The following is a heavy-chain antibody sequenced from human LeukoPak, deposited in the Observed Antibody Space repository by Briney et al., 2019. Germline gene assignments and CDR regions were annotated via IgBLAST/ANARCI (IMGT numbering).Heavy chain of an antibody. V-gene: IGHV1-2*06. Sequence: ASVKVSCKASGYTFTSYYMHWVRQAPGQGLEWMGRINPNSGGTNYAQKFKGRVTMTRDTSISTAYMELSRLRSDDTAVYYCARASTTGTTLGWFDPWGQGTLVTVSS. CDR2: INPNSGGT. CDR1: GYTFTSYY. CDR3: ARASTTGTTLGWFDP. D-gene: IGHD1-1*01. J-gene: IGHJ5*02.